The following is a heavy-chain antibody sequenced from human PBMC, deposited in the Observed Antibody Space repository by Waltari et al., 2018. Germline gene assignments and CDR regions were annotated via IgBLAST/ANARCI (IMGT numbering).Heavy chain of an antibody. Sequence: EVQLVESGGGLVQPGGSLRLSCAASGFTFSSYWMSWVRKAPGKGLEWVANIKQDGSEKYYVDSVKGRFTISRDNAKNSLYLQMNSLRAEDTAVYYCASVDTAMVYYFDYWGQGTLVTVSS. CDR1: GFTFSSYW. V-gene: IGHV3-7*01. CDR2: IKQDGSEK. D-gene: IGHD5-18*01. CDR3: ASVDTAMVYYFDY. J-gene: IGHJ4*02.